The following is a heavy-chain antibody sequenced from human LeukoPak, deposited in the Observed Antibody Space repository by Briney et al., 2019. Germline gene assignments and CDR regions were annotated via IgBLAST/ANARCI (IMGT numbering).Heavy chain of an antibody. V-gene: IGHV4-59*08. CDR3: ARHLEACDSRGYRSDAFDI. J-gene: IGHJ3*02. CDR1: GGSITSYY. Sequence: SETLSLTCTVSGGSITSYYWSRIRQPPGKGLEWIGYIYYSGSTNYNPSLKSRVTISVGTSKNQFSLRLSSVTAADTAVYYCARHLEACDSRGYRSDAFDIWGQGAMVTVSS. CDR2: IYYSGST. D-gene: IGHD3-22*01.